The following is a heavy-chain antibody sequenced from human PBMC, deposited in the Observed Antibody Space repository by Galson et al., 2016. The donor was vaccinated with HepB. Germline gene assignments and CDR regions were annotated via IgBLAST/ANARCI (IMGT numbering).Heavy chain of an antibody. CDR2: IYHTGCT. Sequence: SETLSLTCTVSGGSVSSGSYYWSWIRQPPGKRLEWIGYIYHTGCTKKNPSLKSRVTMSVDTSKNKFSLKLRFVTAADTAVYYCARDGGDNVACDICGQGTMVTVSS. CDR3: ARDGGDNVACDI. V-gene: IGHV4-61*01. J-gene: IGHJ3*02. D-gene: IGHD2-15*01. CDR1: GGSVSSGSYY.